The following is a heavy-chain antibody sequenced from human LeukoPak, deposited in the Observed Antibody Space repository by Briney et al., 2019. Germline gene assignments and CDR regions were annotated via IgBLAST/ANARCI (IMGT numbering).Heavy chain of an antibody. Sequence: GGSLRLPCAASGFTFSSYEMNWVRQAPGKGLEWVSYITSSGSTKYYADSVKGRFTISRDNAKNSLYLQMTSLRAEDTAVYYCAREGTYYFDYWGQGTLVTVSS. V-gene: IGHV3-48*03. D-gene: IGHD3-10*01. J-gene: IGHJ4*02. CDR2: ITSSGSTK. CDR3: AREGTYYFDY. CDR1: GFTFSSYE.